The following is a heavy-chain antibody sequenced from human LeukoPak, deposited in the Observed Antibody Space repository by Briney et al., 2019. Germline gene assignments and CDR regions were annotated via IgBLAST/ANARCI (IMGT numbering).Heavy chain of an antibody. CDR1: GESFSGYS. J-gene: IGHJ5*02. D-gene: IGHD2-15*01. Sequence: SETLSLTCVVYGESFSGYSWSWIRQPPGKGLEWIGEINQRRNTNYNPSLKSRVTISIDTSKNQFSLKLSSVTAADTAVYYCARGPVIVVVVAATSPMPGFDPWGQGTLVTVSS. CDR2: INQRRNT. CDR3: ARGPVIVVVVAATSPMPGFDP. V-gene: IGHV4-34*01.